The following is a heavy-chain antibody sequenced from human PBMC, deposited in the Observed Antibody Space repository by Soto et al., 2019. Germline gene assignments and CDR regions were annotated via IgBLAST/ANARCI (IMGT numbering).Heavy chain of an antibody. V-gene: IGHV3-73*01. D-gene: IGHD6-19*01. CDR1: GFTFGGSA. CDR3: TRQTDAVQWLVVPTDYNFDY. J-gene: IGHJ4*02. CDR2: IRSKTNSYAT. Sequence: QTGGSLRLSCAASGFTFGGSAMHWVRQASGKGLEWVGHIRSKTNSYATAYAESVKGRFTISRDDSMNTAYLQMNSLKTEDTAVYFCTRQTDAVQWLVVPTDYNFDYWGQGTLVTV.